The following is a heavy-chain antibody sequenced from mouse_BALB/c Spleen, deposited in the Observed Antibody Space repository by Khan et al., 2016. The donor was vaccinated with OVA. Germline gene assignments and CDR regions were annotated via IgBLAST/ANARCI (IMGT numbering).Heavy chain of an antibody. CDR2: IWTGGST. V-gene: IGHV2-9*02. CDR3: ASYYGNYGWYFDV. D-gene: IGHD2-1*01. Sequence: QVQLKQSGPGLVAPSQSLSITCTVSGFSLTSYGVHWVRQPPGKGLEWLGVIWTGGSTNYNSALMSRLRITKDNSKSQVFLKMNSLQTDDTAMYYCASYYGNYGWYFDVWGAGTTVTVSS. CDR1: GFSLTSYG. J-gene: IGHJ1*01.